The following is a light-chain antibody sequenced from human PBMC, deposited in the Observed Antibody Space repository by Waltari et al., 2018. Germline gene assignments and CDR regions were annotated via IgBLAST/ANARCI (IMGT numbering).Light chain of an antibody. CDR2: LGS. J-gene: IGKJ1*01. CDR3: MQALQSPWS. CDR1: QNLLHTNGYPY. V-gene: IGKV2-28*01. Sequence: DIVVTQSPLSLPVTLGEPAAIPCRSSQNLLHTNGYPYLDWYLQKPGQPPPLLIFLGSSRASGVPDRFSGSGSGTEFTLKISRVEAEDVGVYYCMQALQSPWSFGQGTKVEVK.